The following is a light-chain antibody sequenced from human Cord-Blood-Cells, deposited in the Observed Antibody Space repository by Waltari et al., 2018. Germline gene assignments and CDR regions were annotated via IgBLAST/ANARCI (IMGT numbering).Light chain of an antibody. CDR2: AAS. CDR1: QSISSY. V-gene: IGKV1-39*01. Sequence: DIQMTQSPSSLSASVGDRVTITCRASQSISSYLNWYQQKPGKAPKLLIYAASSLQSGVPARFSGSGSGTDFTLTISSLQPEDVATYYCQQSYSTPYRFGQGTKLEIK. J-gene: IGKJ2*03. CDR3: QQSYSTPYR.